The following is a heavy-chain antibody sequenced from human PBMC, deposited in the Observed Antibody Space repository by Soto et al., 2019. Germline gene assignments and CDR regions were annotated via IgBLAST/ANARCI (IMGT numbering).Heavy chain of an antibody. CDR2: IYYSGST. CDR1: GGSISSYY. J-gene: IGHJ4*02. D-gene: IGHD6-6*01. CDR3: ASVRWIYSSFGGFDY. Sequence: QVQLQASGPGLVKPSETLSLTCTVSGGSISSYYWSWIRQPPGKGLEWIGYIYYSGSTNYNPSLKSRITISVDTSKNQFALKLSSVTAADTAVYYCASVRWIYSSFGGFDYWGRGTLVTVSS. V-gene: IGHV4-59*01.